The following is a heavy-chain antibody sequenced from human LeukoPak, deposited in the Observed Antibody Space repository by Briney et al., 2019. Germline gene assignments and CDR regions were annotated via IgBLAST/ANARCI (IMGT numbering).Heavy chain of an antibody. CDR2: ITSAGGYT. J-gene: IGHJ6*03. V-gene: IGHV3-21*01. D-gene: IGHD3-10*01. Sequence: PGGSLRLSCRGSGIIFSDYSMNWVRQAPGKGLAWVASITSAGGYTYYADSVKGRFIISRDNAQNSLFLQMNSLRVEDTAVYFCATSGRFVVPKAITGNWYMDVWGRGTTVTVSS. CDR1: GIIFSDYS. CDR3: ATSGRFVVPKAITGNWYMDV.